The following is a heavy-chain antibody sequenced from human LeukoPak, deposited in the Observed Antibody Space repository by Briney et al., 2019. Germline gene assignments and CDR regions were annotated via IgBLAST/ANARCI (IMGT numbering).Heavy chain of an antibody. CDR3: ARGCLRVIDAFDI. J-gene: IGHJ3*02. CDR1: GFTFSNNA. CDR2: ISGSGGST. D-gene: IGHD5-12*01. V-gene: IGHV3-23*01. Sequence: TGGSLRLSCAASGFTFSNNALSWVRQAPGKGLEWVSVISGSGGSTYYADSVKGRFTISRDNPKNTLYLQMDSLRAGDTAVYYCARGCLRVIDAFDIWGQGTMVTVSS.